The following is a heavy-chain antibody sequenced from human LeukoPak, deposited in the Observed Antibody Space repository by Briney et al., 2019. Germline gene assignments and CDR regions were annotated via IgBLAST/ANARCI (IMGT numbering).Heavy chain of an antibody. CDR2: INPNSGGT. CDR1: GYTFTGYY. V-gene: IGHV1-2*06. Sequence: GASVKVSYKASGYTFTGYYMHWVRQAPGQGLEWMGRINPNSGGTNYAQKFQGRVTMTRDTSISTAYMELSRLRSDDTAVYYCARDQRPITKYYDSSGYHDYWGQGTLVTVSS. J-gene: IGHJ4*02. D-gene: IGHD3-22*01. CDR3: ARDQRPITKYYDSSGYHDY.